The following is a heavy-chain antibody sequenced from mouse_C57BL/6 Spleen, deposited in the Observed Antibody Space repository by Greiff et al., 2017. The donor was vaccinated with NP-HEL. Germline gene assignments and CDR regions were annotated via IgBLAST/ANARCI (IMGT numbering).Heavy chain of an antibody. V-gene: IGHV1-76*01. CDR1: GYTFTDYY. Sequence: VQLQQSGAELVRPGASVKLSCKASGYTFTDYYINWVKQRPGQGLEWIARIYPGSGNTYYNEKFKGKATLTAEKSSSPAYMQLSSLTSEDSAVYFWARSRGSSPWFAYWGQGTLVTVSA. CDR2: IYPGSGNT. J-gene: IGHJ3*01. D-gene: IGHD1-1*01. CDR3: ARSRGSSPWFAY.